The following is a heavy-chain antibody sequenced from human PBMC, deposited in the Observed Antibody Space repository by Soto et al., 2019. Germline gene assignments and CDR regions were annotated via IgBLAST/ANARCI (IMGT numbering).Heavy chain of an antibody. J-gene: IGHJ6*02. CDR3: ARDWLGCSGDSCHPGSPGYYYYGMDV. V-gene: IGHV4-59*12. D-gene: IGHD2-15*01. Sequence: PSETLSLTCTVSGGSISFYHWSWIRQPPGKGLEWIGYIYYSGSTNYNPSLKSRVTISADTSKNQFSLRLTSVTAADTAVYYCARDWLGCSGDSCHPGSPGYYYYGMDVWGQGTTVTVS. CDR1: GGSISFYH. CDR2: IYYSGST.